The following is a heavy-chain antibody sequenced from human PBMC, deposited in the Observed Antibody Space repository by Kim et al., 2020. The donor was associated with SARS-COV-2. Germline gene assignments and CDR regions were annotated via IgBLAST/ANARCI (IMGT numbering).Heavy chain of an antibody. CDR1: GFTVSSNY. J-gene: IGHJ4*02. CDR2: IYSGGST. V-gene: IGHV3-53*04. CDR3: ARGKSGWSGGLVY. Sequence: GGSLRLSCAASGFTVSSNYKSWVRQAPGKGQELVSVIYSGGSTYYADSVKGRFTISRHNSKTTLYLQMNSLRAEDTAVYYCARGKSGWSGGLVYWGQGTLVTVSS. D-gene: IGHD6-19*01.